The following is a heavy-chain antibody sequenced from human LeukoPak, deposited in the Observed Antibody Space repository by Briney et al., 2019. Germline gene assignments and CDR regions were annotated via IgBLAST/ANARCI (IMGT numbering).Heavy chain of an antibody. D-gene: IGHD2-2*01. CDR3: ARVPAAMGYYYYYYMDV. CDR2: IYYSGST. J-gene: IGHJ6*03. V-gene: IGHV4-59*08. CDR1: GGSISSYY. Sequence: SETLSLTCTVSGGSISSYYWSWIRQPPGKGLEWIGYIYYSGSTNYNPSLKSRVTISVDTSKNQFSLKLSSVTAADTAVYYCARVPAAMGYYYYYYMDVGGKGTTVTVSS.